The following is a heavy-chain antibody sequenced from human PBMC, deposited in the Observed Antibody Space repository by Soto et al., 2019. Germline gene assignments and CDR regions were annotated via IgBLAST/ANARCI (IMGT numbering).Heavy chain of an antibody. CDR1: GGSISSYY. J-gene: IGHJ4*02. CDR3: ARAKGYGDYRFDY. Sequence: PSETLSLTCTVSGGSISSYYWSWIRQPPGKGLEWIGYIYNSGSTNYNPSLKSRVTISVDMSKNQFSLKLSSVTAADTAVYYCARAKGYGDYRFDYWGQGTLVTVSS. V-gene: IGHV4-59*01. D-gene: IGHD4-17*01. CDR2: IYNSGST.